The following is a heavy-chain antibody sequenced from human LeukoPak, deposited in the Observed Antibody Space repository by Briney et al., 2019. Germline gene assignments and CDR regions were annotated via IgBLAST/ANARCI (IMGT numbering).Heavy chain of an antibody. V-gene: IGHV4-59*08. CDR3: ARHGGMVRGFSDAFDI. CDR1: GGSISSYY. Sequence: SETLSLTCSVSGGSISSYYWSWIRQPPGKGLEWIGYIYYSGSTNSNPSLKSRVTMSVDTSKNQFSLKLSSVTAADTAVYYCARHGGMVRGFSDAFDIWGQGTMVTVSS. CDR2: IYYSGST. J-gene: IGHJ3*02. D-gene: IGHD3-10*01.